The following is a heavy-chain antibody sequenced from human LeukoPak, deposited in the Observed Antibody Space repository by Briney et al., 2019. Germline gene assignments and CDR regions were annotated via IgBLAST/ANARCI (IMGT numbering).Heavy chain of an antibody. CDR1: GFPFSSYW. J-gene: IGHJ4*02. CDR3: ARVVLVTRDYFDY. Sequence: GGSLRLSCAASGFPFSSYWMSWVRQAPGKGLEWVANIKQDGSEKYYVDSVKGRFTISRDNAKNSLYLQMNSLRAEDTAVYYCARVVLVTRDYFDYWGQGTLVTVSS. V-gene: IGHV3-7*04. D-gene: IGHD4-11*01. CDR2: IKQDGSEK.